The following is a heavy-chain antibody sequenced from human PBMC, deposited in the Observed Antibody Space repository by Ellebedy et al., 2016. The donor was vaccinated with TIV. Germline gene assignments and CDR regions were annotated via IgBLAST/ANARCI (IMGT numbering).Heavy chain of an antibody. CDR1: GFTFTNHW. Sequence: GESLKISXAASGFTFTNHWMTWVRQAPGKGLEWVANIKEDGSDKYYVDSVKGRFTISRDNAKKSLYLQLNSLRAEDTAVYYCARGFVTTVNSMDVWGQGTMVTVSS. V-gene: IGHV3-7*01. D-gene: IGHD4-17*01. J-gene: IGHJ6*02. CDR3: ARGFVTTVNSMDV. CDR2: IKEDGSDK.